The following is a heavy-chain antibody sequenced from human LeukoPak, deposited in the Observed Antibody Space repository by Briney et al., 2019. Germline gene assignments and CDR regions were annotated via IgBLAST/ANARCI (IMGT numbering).Heavy chain of an antibody. CDR3: AGGRRGYSYGYAFDI. V-gene: IGHV4-34*01. CDR1: GGSFSGYY. CDR2: INHSGST. J-gene: IGHJ3*02. D-gene: IGHD5-18*01. Sequence: SETLSLTCAVYGGSFSGYYWNWIRQPPGKGLEWIGEINHSGSTNYTPSLKSRVTISVDTSKNQFSLKLSSVTAADTAVYYCAGGRRGYSYGYAFDIWGQGTMVTVSS.